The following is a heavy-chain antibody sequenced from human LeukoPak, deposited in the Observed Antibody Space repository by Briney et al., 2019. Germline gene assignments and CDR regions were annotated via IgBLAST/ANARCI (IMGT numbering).Heavy chain of an antibody. J-gene: IGHJ4*02. D-gene: IGHD1-26*01. CDR3: AKDRSIGTYYTFDH. CDR2: ISGSGGST. Sequence: GGSLRLSCAASGFTFSSYAMSWVRQAPGKGLEWVSAISGSGGSTYYADSVEGRFTISRDNSKNTLYLQMNSLTAADTAVYYCAKDRSIGTYYTFDHWGQGTLVTVSS. V-gene: IGHV3-23*01. CDR1: GFTFSSYA.